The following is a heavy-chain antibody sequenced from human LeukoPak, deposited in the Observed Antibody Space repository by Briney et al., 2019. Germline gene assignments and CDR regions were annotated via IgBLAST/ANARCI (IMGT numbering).Heavy chain of an antibody. J-gene: IGHJ4*02. Sequence: SETLSLTCTVSGGSISSSSYYWGWLRQPPGKGLEWIGNIYYSESTYYNPSLKSRVTISVDTSKNQFSLNLSSVTAPDTAVYYCARPKPRYCTNGVCPFDYWGQGTLVTVSS. CDR2: IYYSEST. D-gene: IGHD2-8*01. CDR1: GGSISSSSYY. V-gene: IGHV4-39*01. CDR3: ARPKPRYCTNGVCPFDY.